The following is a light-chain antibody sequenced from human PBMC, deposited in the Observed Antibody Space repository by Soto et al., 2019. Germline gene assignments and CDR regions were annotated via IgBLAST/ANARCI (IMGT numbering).Light chain of an antibody. CDR1: QGIDSS. CDR3: QQLHDYPIT. CDR2: AAS. V-gene: IGKV1-9*01. Sequence: ILLTQSPSSLSASVGDRVTITCRASQGIDSSFAWYQEKPGKAPKLLIYAASSLQSGVPSRCSGSGSGTDFTLTISSLQPEDFATYYCQQLHDYPITFGQGTRLEIK. J-gene: IGKJ5*01.